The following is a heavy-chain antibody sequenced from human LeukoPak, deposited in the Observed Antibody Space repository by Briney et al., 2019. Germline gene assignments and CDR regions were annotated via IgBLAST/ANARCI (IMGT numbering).Heavy chain of an antibody. CDR2: ITSKTDGGTT. Sequence: GGSLRLSCAASGFTFSNYVFIWVRQAPGKGLEWVGHITSKTDGGTTKYAAPAKGRFTISRDDSKNTLYLQMNSLKTEDTAVYYCSGAFLGYWGQGTLVTVSS. CDR1: GFTFSNYV. J-gene: IGHJ4*02. V-gene: IGHV3-15*01. D-gene: IGHD7-27*01. CDR3: SGAFLGY.